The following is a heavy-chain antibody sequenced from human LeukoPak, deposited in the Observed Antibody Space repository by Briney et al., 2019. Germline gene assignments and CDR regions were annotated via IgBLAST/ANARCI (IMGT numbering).Heavy chain of an antibody. CDR1: GFTFSSYA. CDR2: ISYDGSNK. D-gene: IGHD3-10*01. J-gene: IGHJ4*02. CDR3: ARTSTGSYHPLYYFDY. Sequence: AGGSLRLSCAASGFTFSSYAMSWVRQAPGKGLEWVAVISYDGSNKYYADSVKGRFTISRDNSKNTLYLQMNSLRAEDTAVYYCARTSTGSYHPLYYFDYWGQGTLVTVSS. V-gene: IGHV3-30*04.